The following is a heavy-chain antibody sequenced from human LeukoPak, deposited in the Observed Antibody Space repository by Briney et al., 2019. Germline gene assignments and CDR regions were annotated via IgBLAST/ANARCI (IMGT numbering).Heavy chain of an antibody. J-gene: IGHJ3*02. D-gene: IGHD5-12*01. CDR3: ARHHSGSGVFDM. CDR1: GASIRSYY. CDR2: IHYSGSS. V-gene: IGHV4-59*08. Sequence: PSETLSLTCTVSGASIRSYYWSWIRQPPGKGLEWIGYIHYSGSSNYNPPLKSRVTMSVDTSRNQFSLNLTTVTAADTAVYYCARHHSGSGVFDMWGQGTMVTVSS.